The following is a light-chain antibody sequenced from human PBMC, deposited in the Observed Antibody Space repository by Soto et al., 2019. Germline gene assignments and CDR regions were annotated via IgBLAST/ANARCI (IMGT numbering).Light chain of an antibody. Sequence: DIVMTQSPLSLPVTPGEPASISCRSSQSLLHSNGYNYLDRYLQKPGQSPQLLIYLGSNRASGVPDRFSGSGSGTDFTLKISRVEAEDVGDYYCMQALKSPYTFGQGTKLEIK. CDR1: QSLLHSNGYNY. CDR3: MQALKSPYT. CDR2: LGS. V-gene: IGKV2-28*01. J-gene: IGKJ2*01.